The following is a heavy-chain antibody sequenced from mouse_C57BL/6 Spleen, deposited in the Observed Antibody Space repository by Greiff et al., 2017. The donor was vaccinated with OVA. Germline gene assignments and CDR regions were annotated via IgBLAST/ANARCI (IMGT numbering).Heavy chain of an antibody. CDR2: IYPSDSET. CDR3: ASIYYGYDGHAMDY. D-gene: IGHD2-2*01. CDR1: GYTFTSYW. J-gene: IGHJ4*01. Sequence: VKLQQPGAELVRPGSSVKLSCKASGYTFTSYWMDWVKQRPGQGLEWIGNIYPSDSETHYNQKFKDKATLTVDKSSSTAYMQLSSLTSEDSAVYYCASIYYGYDGHAMDYWGQGTSVTVSS. V-gene: IGHV1-61*01.